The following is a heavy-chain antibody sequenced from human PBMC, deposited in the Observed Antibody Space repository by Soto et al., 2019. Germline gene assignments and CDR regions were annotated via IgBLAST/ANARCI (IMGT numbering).Heavy chain of an antibody. D-gene: IGHD2-2*01. CDR3: ARDSLPVVVPAAMPTAEYFQH. V-gene: IGHV3-21*01. Sequence: GGSLRLSCAASGFTFSSYSMNWVRQAPGKGLEWVSSISSSSSYIYYADSVKGRFTISRDNAKNSLYLQMNSLRAEDTVVYYCARDSLPVVVPAAMPTAEYFQHWGQGTLVTVSS. CDR2: ISSSSSYI. J-gene: IGHJ1*01. CDR1: GFTFSSYS.